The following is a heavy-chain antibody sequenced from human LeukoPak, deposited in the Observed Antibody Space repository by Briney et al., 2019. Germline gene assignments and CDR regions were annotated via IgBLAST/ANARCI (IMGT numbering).Heavy chain of an antibody. D-gene: IGHD3-3*01. Sequence: ETLSLTCTVSGVSISSSNSYWGWIRQPPGKGLELVANIKQDRSEKYYVDSVKGRFTISRDNAKNSLYLQMNSLRAEDTAVYYCARLREIPVFGVVTKSTSYFDYWGQGTLVTVSS. CDR1: GVSISSSNSY. J-gene: IGHJ4*02. CDR2: IKQDRSEK. CDR3: ARLREIPVFGVVTKSTSYFDY. V-gene: IGHV3-7*01.